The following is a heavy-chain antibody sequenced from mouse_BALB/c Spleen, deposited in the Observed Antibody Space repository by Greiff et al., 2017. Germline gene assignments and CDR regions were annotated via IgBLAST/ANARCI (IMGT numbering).Heavy chain of an antibody. CDR1: GFNIKDYY. CDR3: ASLYGTLAY. Sequence: EVQLQQSGAELVRPGALVKLSCKASGFNIKDYYMHWVKQRPEQGLEWIGWIDPENGNTIYDPKFQGKASITADTSSNTAYLQLSSLTSEDTAVYYCASLYGTLAYWGQGTLVTVSA. V-gene: IGHV14-1*02. CDR2: IDPENGNT. J-gene: IGHJ3*01. D-gene: IGHD2-1*01.